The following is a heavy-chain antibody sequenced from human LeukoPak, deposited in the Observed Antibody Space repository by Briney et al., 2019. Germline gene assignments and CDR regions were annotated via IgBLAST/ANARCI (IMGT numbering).Heavy chain of an antibody. D-gene: IGHD2-2*01. CDR1: GFTFSSYW. J-gene: IGHJ4*02. Sequence: GGSLRLSCAASGFTFSSYWMSWVRQAPGKGLEWVANIKQDGSEKYYVDSVKGRFTISRDNAKNSLYLQMNSLRAEDTAVYYCARNADLGYCSSTSCYPDYWGQGTLVTVSS. CDR2: IKQDGSEK. V-gene: IGHV3-7*01. CDR3: ARNADLGYCSSTSCYPDY.